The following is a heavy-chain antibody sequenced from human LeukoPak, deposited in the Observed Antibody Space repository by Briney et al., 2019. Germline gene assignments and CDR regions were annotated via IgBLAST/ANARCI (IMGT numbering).Heavy chain of an antibody. J-gene: IGHJ4*02. CDR3: ARAQYYYGSGSYPIPDY. Sequence: GASVKVSCKASGYTFTSYGISWVRQAPGQGLEWMGWISAYNGNTNYAQKLQGRVTMTTDTSTSTAYMELRSLRFDDTAVYYCARAQYYYGSGSYPIPDYWGQGTLVTVSS. V-gene: IGHV1-18*04. D-gene: IGHD3-10*01. CDR1: GYTFTSYG. CDR2: ISAYNGNT.